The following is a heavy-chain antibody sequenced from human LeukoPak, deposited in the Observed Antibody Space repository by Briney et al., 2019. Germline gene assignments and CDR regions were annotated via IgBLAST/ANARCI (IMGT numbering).Heavy chain of an antibody. Sequence: GASVKVSCKVSGYTFTDYYMHWVQQAPGKGLEWMGLVDPEDGETIYAEKFQGRVTITADTSTDTAYMELSSPRSEDTAVYYCATLVVVPAANWFDPWGQGTLVTVSS. CDR2: VDPEDGET. V-gene: IGHV1-69-2*01. CDR3: ATLVVVPAANWFDP. D-gene: IGHD2-2*01. CDR1: GYTFTDYY. J-gene: IGHJ5*02.